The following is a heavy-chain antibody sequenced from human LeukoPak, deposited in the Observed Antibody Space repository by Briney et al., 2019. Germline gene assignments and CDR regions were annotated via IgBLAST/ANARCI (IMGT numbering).Heavy chain of an antibody. D-gene: IGHD6-6*01. Sequence: ASVTVSCKASGYTFSGYYMNWVRQAPGQGLEWMGWINPNSGGTKYAQKFQGRVTMTSDTSISTAYMELSSLISDDTAVYYCARKSAARKTSEFDYWGQGTLVTVSS. CDR3: ARKSAARKTSEFDY. J-gene: IGHJ4*02. CDR2: INPNSGGT. CDR1: GYTFSGYY. V-gene: IGHV1-2*02.